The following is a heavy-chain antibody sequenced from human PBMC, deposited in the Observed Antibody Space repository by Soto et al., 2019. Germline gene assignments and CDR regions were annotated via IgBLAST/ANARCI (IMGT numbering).Heavy chain of an antibody. V-gene: IGHV4-30-4*01. Sequence: SETLSLTCTVSGGSISSDDYSWSWIRQPPGKGLEWIGFMSYSGSTSQNSSLRSRITISVDTSKNQYFHKPEIATAADTAVYYCAAVGSPGTRLYFFETRGQGTLGTVSS. CDR2: MSYSGST. J-gene: IGHJ4*02. D-gene: IGHD1-26*01. CDR3: AAVGSPGTRLYFFET. CDR1: GGSISSDDYS.